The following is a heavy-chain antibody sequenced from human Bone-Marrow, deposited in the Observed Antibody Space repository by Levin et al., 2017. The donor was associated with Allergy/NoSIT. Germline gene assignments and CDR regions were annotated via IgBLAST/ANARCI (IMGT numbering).Heavy chain of an antibody. J-gene: IGHJ4*02. CDR1: GGTLSNYA. D-gene: IGHD2-2*01. CDR3: AREPAVPYYFDF. CDR2: IAPILEIA. V-gene: IGHV1-69*04. Sequence: GASVKVSCKASGGTLSNYAISWVRQAPGQGLEWMGRIAPILEIANYAQKFQGRVTITADKSTIVADRSTNMAYMELNNLTSEDTAIYYCAREPAVPYYFDFWGQGTLVTVSS.